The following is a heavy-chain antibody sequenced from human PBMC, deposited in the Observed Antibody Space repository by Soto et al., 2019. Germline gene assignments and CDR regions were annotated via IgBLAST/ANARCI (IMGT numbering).Heavy chain of an antibody. D-gene: IGHD3-3*01. CDR3: AKEADYYDFWSGPIYDAFDI. V-gene: IGHV3-30*18. CDR2: ISYDGSNK. J-gene: IGHJ3*02. CDR1: GFTFSSYG. Sequence: GGSLRLSCAASGFTFSSYGMHWVRQAPGKGLEWVAVISYDGSNKYYADSVKGRFTISRDNSKNTLYLQMNSLRAEDTAVYYCAKEADYYDFWSGPIYDAFDIWGQGTMVTVSS.